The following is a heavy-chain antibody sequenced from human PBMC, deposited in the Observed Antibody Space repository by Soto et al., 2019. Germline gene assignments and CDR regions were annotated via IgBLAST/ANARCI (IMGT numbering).Heavy chain of an antibody. Sequence: SETLSLTCAIYNSSLGAFHWTWIRHPPGKGLEWIGELIHGGSTNYNPSLKSRVTFSLDTSRSQFSLHLMSVTAADSAVYYCARSPLSYDYVRQTWREVGDSFDVWGRGTSVTVSS. CDR2: LIHGGST. CDR3: ARSPLSYDYVRQTWREVGDSFDV. CDR1: NSSLGAFH. V-gene: IGHV4-34*12. D-gene: IGHD3-10*02. J-gene: IGHJ3*01.